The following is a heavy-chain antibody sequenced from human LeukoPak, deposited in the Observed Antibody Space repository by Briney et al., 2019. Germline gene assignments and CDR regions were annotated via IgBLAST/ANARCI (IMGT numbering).Heavy chain of an antibody. CDR2: IYYSGST. CDR3: AREGSSGHDAFDI. V-gene: IGHV4-59*12. J-gene: IGHJ3*02. CDR1: GGSINGYY. D-gene: IGHD3-22*01. Sequence: SETLSLTCNVSGGSINGYYWSWIRQPPGKGLEWIGYIYYSGSTNYNPSLKSRVTISVDTSENQFSLTLTSVTAADTAVYYCAREGSSGHDAFDIWGQGTMVTVSS.